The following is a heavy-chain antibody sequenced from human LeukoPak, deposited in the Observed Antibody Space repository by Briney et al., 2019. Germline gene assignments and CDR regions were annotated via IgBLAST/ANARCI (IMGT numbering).Heavy chain of an antibody. V-gene: IGHV4-39*01. D-gene: IGHD2-2*01. Sequence: SETLSLTCTVSGGSISSSSYYWGWIRQPPGKGLGWIGSIYYSGSTYYSPSLKSRVTISVDTSKNQFSLKLSSVTAADTAVYYCARLNCSSTSCLGAFDIWGQGAMVTVSS. J-gene: IGHJ3*02. CDR3: ARLNCSSTSCLGAFDI. CDR1: GGSISSSSYY. CDR2: IYYSGST.